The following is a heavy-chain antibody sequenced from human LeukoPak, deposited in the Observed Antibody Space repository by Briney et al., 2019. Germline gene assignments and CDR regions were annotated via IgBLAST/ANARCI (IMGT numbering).Heavy chain of an antibody. Sequence: GGSLRLSCAASGFTFSSYSMNWVRQAPGKGLEWVSYISSSSSTIYYADSVKGRFTISRDNSKNTLYLQMNSLRAEDTAVYYCAKALILLGFDAFDIWGQGTMVTVSS. CDR1: GFTFSSYS. J-gene: IGHJ3*02. D-gene: IGHD2-8*02. CDR3: AKALILLGFDAFDI. V-gene: IGHV3-48*01. CDR2: ISSSSSTI.